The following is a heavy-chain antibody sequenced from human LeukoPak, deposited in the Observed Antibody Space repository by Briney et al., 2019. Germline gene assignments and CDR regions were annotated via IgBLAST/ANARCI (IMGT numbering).Heavy chain of an antibody. D-gene: IGHD1-26*01. CDR3: ARVGWELAYFDY. J-gene: IGHJ4*02. CDR2: ISSSSSYI. CDR1: GFTFSSYS. Sequence: GGSLRLSCAASGFTFSSYSMNWVRQAPGKGLEWVSYISSSSSYIYYADSVKGRFTISRDNAKNSLYLQMNSLRAEDTAVYYCARVGWELAYFDYWGQGTLVTVSS. V-gene: IGHV3-21*01.